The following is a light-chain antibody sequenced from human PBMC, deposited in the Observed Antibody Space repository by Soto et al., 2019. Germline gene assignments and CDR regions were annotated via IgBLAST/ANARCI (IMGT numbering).Light chain of an antibody. CDR1: QSVSIY. J-gene: IGKJ2*02. Sequence: EIVLTQSPATLSLSPGERATLSCRASQSVSIYLAWYQQKPGQAPRLLLYDASNRAPGIPARFSGSGSGTDFSLTISSLEPGDFAVYYCQQRSNRPGTFGQGTKLEIK. CDR3: QQRSNRPGT. V-gene: IGKV3-11*01. CDR2: DAS.